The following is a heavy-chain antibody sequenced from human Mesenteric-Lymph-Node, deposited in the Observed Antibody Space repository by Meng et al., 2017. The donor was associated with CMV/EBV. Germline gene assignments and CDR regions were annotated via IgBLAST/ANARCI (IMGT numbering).Heavy chain of an antibody. CDR2: INHSGST. CDR3: ARTGSYRAPFDY. Sequence: GSLRLSCAVYGGSFSGYYWSWIRQPPGKGLEWIGEINHSGSTNYNPSLKSRVTISVDTSKNQFSLKLSSVTAADTAVYYCARTGSYRAPFDYWGQGTLVTVSS. J-gene: IGHJ4*02. D-gene: IGHD1-1*01. V-gene: IGHV4-34*01. CDR1: GGSFSGYY.